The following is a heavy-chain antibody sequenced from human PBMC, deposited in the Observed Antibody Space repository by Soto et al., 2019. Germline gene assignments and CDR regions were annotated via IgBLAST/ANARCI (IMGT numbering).Heavy chain of an antibody. V-gene: IGHV3-9*01. Sequence: EVQLVESGGGLVQPGRSLRLSCAASGFTFDDYAMHWVRQAPGKGLEWVSGISWNSGNIGYADSVKGRFTISRDNAKNSLYLEMKSLRAEDTALYCCAKDRVATYSNGEYFPHWGQGTLVTVSS. CDR3: AKDRVATYSNGEYFPH. CDR1: GFTFDDYA. J-gene: IGHJ1*01. D-gene: IGHD4-4*01. CDR2: ISWNSGNI.